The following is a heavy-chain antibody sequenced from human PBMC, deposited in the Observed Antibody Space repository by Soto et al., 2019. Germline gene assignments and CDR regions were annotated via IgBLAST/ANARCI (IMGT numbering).Heavy chain of an antibody. CDR2: ISSSSSYK. V-gene: IGHV3-11*03. CDR3: ARRYTGYSYAYGY. CDR1: GFTFSDYF. J-gene: IGHJ4*02. D-gene: IGHD5-18*01. Sequence: GGSLRLSCAASGFTFSDYFMSWIRQAPGKGLEWVSFISSSSSYKNYADSVKGRFTISRDNAKNSLYLQMNSLRAEDTAVYYYARRYTGYSYAYGYWGQGILVTVSS.